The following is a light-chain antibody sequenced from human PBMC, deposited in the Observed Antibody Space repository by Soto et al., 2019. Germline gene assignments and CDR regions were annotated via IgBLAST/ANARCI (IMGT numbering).Light chain of an antibody. J-gene: IGKJ2*01. Sequence: EMVLTQSPGTLSLSPGERATLSCRASQSVGSTYLACYQQKPGQAPRLLIYGASSRATGIPDRFSGSGSGTDFTLTISSLEPEDFAVYYCQQYGSSPRTFGQGTKLEIK. CDR3: QQYGSSPRT. CDR2: GAS. CDR1: QSVGSTY. V-gene: IGKV3-20*01.